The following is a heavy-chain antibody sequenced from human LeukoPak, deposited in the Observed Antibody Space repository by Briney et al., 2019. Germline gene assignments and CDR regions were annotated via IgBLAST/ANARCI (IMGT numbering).Heavy chain of an antibody. CDR2: ISSSGST. CDR1: GGSISSGDYY. V-gene: IGHV4-30-4*08. J-gene: IGHJ5*02. Sequence: PSETLSLTCTVSGGSISSGDYYWNWIRQPPGKGLEWIGYISSSGSTHYNPSLKSRVTISLDTSKSQFSLKLSSVTAADTAFYYCARGIGDYYVSGTYNTWGQGTLVTVSS. D-gene: IGHD3-10*01. CDR3: ARGIGDYYVSGTYNT.